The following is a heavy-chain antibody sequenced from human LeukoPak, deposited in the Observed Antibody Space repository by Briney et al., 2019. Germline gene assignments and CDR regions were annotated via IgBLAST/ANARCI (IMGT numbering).Heavy chain of an antibody. CDR2: IKRKTDGVTT. CDR1: GFTFSSYW. CDR3: TTDNWNYGSFYYYYGMDV. V-gene: IGHV3-15*01. J-gene: IGHJ6*02. Sequence: PGGSLRLSCAASGFTFSSYWMHWVRQAPGKGLEWVGRIKRKTDGVTTDYAAPVKGRFTISRDDSKNTMYLQMNSLKTEDTAVYYCTTDNWNYGSFYYYYGMDVWGQGTTVTVSS. D-gene: IGHD1-7*01.